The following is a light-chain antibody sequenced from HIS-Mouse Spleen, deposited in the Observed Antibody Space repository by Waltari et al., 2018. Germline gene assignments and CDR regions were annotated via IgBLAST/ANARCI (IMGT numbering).Light chain of an antibody. V-gene: IGLV3-1*01. CDR1: KLGDKY. J-gene: IGLJ2*01. CDR3: QAWDSSTGVV. Sequence: SYELTQPPSVSVSPGQPASITRSGDKLGDKYACWYQQKPGQSPVLVIYQDSKRPSGIPERFSGSNSGNTATLTISGTQAMDEADYYCQAWDSSTGVVFGGGTKLTVL. CDR2: QDS.